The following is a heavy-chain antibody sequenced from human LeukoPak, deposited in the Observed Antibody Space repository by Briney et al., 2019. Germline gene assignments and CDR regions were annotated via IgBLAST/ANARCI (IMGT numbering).Heavy chain of an antibody. J-gene: IGHJ4*02. V-gene: IGHV1-2*02. CDR2: INPNSGGT. Sequence: ASVKVSCKASGYTFTGYYMHWVRQAPGQGLEWRGWINPNSGGTNYAQKFQGRVTMTRDTSISTAYMELSRLRSDDTAVYYCARFRRDGYNPFDYWGQGTLVTVSS. CDR1: GYTFTGYY. CDR3: ARFRRDGYNPFDY. D-gene: IGHD5-24*01.